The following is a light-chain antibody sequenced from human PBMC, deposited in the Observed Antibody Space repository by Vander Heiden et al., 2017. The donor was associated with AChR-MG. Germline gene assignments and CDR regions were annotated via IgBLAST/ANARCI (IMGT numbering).Light chain of an antibody. V-gene: IGKV1-39*01. CDR1: QSISSY. CDR2: AAS. Sequence: DIQMIQSSSSLSASVVDRVATTSRASQSISSYSNWYQQKPGEAPKILINAASSLQSGVPSRFSGSRSGTDFTLTISSLQPEDFATYYCQQSYSTPLTFGGGTKVEIK. CDR3: QQSYSTPLT. J-gene: IGKJ4*01.